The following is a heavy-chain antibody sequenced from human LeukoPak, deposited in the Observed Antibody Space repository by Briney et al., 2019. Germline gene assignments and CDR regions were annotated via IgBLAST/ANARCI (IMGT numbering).Heavy chain of an antibody. CDR1: GGSISSYY. Sequence: SETLSLTCTVSGGSISSYYWSWIRQPAGKGLEWIGRIYTSGSTNYNPSLKSRVTMSVDTSKNQFSLKLSSVTAADTAVYYRARVFQQLVPEGGWFDPWGQGTLVTVSS. CDR3: ARVFQQLVPEGGWFDP. CDR2: IYTSGST. J-gene: IGHJ5*02. V-gene: IGHV4-4*07. D-gene: IGHD6-13*01.